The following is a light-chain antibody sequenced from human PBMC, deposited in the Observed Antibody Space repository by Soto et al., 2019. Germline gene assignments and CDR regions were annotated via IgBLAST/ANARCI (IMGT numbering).Light chain of an antibody. CDR2: EGS. J-gene: IGLJ2*01. Sequence: QSALTQPASVSGSPGQSITISCTGTSSYVGSYNLVSWYQQHPGKAPKLMIYEGSKRPSGVSNRFSGSKSGNTASLTISGLQAEDEADYYCCSYAGSSTFRVVFGGGTKVTVL. CDR3: CSYAGSSTFRVV. V-gene: IGLV2-23*01. CDR1: SSYVGSYNL.